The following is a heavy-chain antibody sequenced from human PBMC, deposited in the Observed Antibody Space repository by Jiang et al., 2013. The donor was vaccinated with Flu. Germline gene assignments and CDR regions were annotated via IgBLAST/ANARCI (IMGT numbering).Heavy chain of an antibody. D-gene: IGHD3-16*01. V-gene: IGHV5-10-1*01. CDR1: GYSFTNYW. CDR2: IDPSDSYT. CDR3: ARRVGIGVDGGSFDY. Sequence: VKKPGESLRISCKGSGYSFTNYWISWVRQMPGKGLEWMGRIDPSDSYTNYSPSFQGHVTISADKSISTAYLQWSSLKASDTAMYYCARRVGIGVDGGSFDYWGQGTLVTVSS. J-gene: IGHJ4*02.